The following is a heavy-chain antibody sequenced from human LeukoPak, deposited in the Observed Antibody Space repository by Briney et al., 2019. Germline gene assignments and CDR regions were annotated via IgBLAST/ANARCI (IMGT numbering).Heavy chain of an antibody. CDR3: ARDGWQQLGKNYYYYGMDV. J-gene: IGHJ6*02. CDR1: GLTVSSNY. Sequence: GGSLRLSCAASGLTVSSNYMSWVRQAPGKGLEWVSVIYSGGSTYYADSVKGRFTISRDNSKNTLYLQMNSLRAEDTAVYYCARDGWQQLGKNYYYYGMDVWGQGTTVTVSS. CDR2: IYSGGST. V-gene: IGHV3-53*01. D-gene: IGHD6-13*01.